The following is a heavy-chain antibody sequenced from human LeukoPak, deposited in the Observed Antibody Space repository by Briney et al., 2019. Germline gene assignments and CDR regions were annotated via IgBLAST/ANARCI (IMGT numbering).Heavy chain of an antibody. CDR3: ARDYYYDSSGYYFRDYYYYYMDV. J-gene: IGHJ6*03. Sequence: GASVKVSCKAPGYTFTGYYMHWVRQAPGQGLEWMGWINPNSGGTNYAQKFQGRVTMTRDTSISTAYMELSRLRSDDTAVYYCARDYYYDSSGYYFRDYYYYYMDVWGKGTTVTVSS. D-gene: IGHD3-22*01. CDR1: GYTFTGYY. V-gene: IGHV1-2*02. CDR2: INPNSGGT.